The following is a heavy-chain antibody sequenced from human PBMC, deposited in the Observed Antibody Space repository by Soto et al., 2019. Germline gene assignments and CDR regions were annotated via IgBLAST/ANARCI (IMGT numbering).Heavy chain of an antibody. Sequence: GGSLRLSCAASGFTFSSYDMHWVRQATGKGLEWVSAIGTAGDTYYPGSVKGRFTISRENAKNSLYLQMNSLRAEDTAVYYCARAIRSCSSTSCYPDAFDIWGQGTMVTVSS. CDR3: ARAIRSCSSTSCYPDAFDI. J-gene: IGHJ3*02. CDR1: GFTFSSYD. V-gene: IGHV3-13*01. D-gene: IGHD2-2*01. CDR2: IGTAGDT.